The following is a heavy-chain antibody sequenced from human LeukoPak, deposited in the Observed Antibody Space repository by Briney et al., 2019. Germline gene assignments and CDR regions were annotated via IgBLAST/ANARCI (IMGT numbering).Heavy chain of an antibody. CDR1: GFTFSSYT. V-gene: IGHV3-64*01. CDR2: TSSNGGST. CDR3: AREVNWRFDN. J-gene: IGHJ5*02. D-gene: IGHD1-1*01. Sequence: RTGGSLRLSCAASGFTFSSYTMYWVRQAPGKGLEYVSATSSNGGSTYYANSVKGRFTISRDNSKNTLYLQMGSLRGEDMAVYYCAREVNWRFDNWGQGTLVTVSS.